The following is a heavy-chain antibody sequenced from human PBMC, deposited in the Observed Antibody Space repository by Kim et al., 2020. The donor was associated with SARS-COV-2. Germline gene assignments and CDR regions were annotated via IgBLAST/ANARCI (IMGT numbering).Heavy chain of an antibody. CDR3: ARAIGYCSGGSCYRNWFDP. V-gene: IGHV4-61*02. D-gene: IGHD2-15*01. CDR2: IYTSGST. Sequence: SETLSLTCTVSGGSISSGSYYWSWIRQPAGKGQEWIGRIYTSGSTNYNPSLKSRVTISVDTSKNQFSLKLSSVTAADTAVYYCARAIGYCSGGSCYRNWFDPWGQGTLVTVSS. CDR1: GGSISSGSYY. J-gene: IGHJ5*02.